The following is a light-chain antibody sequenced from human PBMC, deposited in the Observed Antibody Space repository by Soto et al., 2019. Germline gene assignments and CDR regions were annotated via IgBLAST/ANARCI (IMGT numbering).Light chain of an antibody. CDR1: SSDIGYSNR. CDR3: SSHAVNYNFA. CDR2: EVT. J-gene: IGLJ2*01. Sequence: ALAQPPPDLGSPGESVAISCTGTSSDIGYSNRVSWYQQHPGKAPELVIYEVTKRPLGVPDRFSGSKAGDTASLTVSGLQAEDEADYYGSSHAVNYNFAFGGGT. V-gene: IGLV2-8*01.